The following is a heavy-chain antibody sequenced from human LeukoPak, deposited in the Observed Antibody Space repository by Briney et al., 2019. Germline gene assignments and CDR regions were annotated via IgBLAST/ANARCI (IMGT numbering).Heavy chain of an antibody. CDR2: ISYDGSNK. D-gene: IGHD3-10*01. V-gene: IGHV3-30-3*01. J-gene: IGHJ2*01. CDR1: GFTFSSYA. Sequence: GGSLRLSCAASGFTFSSYAMHWVRQVPGKGLEWVAVISYDGSNKYYADSVKGRFTISRDNSKNTLYLQMNSLRAEDTAVYYCARVPGARSSGSYYKNWYFDLWGRGTLVTVSS. CDR3: ARVPGARSSGSYYKNWYFDL.